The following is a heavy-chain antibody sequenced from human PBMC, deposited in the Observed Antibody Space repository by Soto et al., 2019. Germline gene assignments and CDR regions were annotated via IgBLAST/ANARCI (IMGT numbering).Heavy chain of an antibody. CDR2: ISWNSGSI. D-gene: IGHD1-26*01. V-gene: IGHV3-9*01. Sequence: EVQLVESGGGLVQPGRSLRLSCAASGFTFDDYAMHWVRQAPGKGLEWVSGISWNSGSIGYADSVKGRFTISRDNAKNALYLQMNSLRAEDTALYYCAKSDEWELLGDGAFDIWGQGTMVTVSS. J-gene: IGHJ3*02. CDR3: AKSDEWELLGDGAFDI. CDR1: GFTFDDYA.